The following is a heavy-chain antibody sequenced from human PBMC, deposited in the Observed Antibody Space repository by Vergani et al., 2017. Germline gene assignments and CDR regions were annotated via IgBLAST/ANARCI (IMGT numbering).Heavy chain of an antibody. V-gene: IGHV1-24*01. CDR1: GYTLTELS. CDR2: FDPEDGET. Sequence: QVQLVQSGAEVKKPGASVKVSCKVSGYTLTELSMTWVRQAPGKGLEWMGGFDPEDGETIYAQKFQGRVTMTEDTSTDTAYMELSSLRSEDTAVYYCATILLGPDSSSWYGGDYWGQGTLVTVSS. J-gene: IGHJ4*02. CDR3: ATILLGPDSSSWYGGDY. D-gene: IGHD6-13*01.